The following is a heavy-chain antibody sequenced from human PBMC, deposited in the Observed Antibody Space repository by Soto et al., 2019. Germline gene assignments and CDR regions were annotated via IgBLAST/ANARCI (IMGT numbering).Heavy chain of an antibody. J-gene: IGHJ6*02. CDR1: GFTVSSNY. CDR2: IYSGGST. D-gene: IGHD2-2*02. CDR3: ARXTPPGRRTSYYYYGMDV. Sequence: GGSLRLSCAASGFTVSSNYMSWARQAPGKGLEWVSVIYSGGSTYYADSVKGRFTISRDNSKNTLYLQMNSLRAEDTAVYYCARXTPPGRRTSYYYYGMDVWGQGTTVTVSS. V-gene: IGHV3-53*01.